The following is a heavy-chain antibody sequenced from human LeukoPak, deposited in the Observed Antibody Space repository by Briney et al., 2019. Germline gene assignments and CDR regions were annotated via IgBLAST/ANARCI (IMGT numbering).Heavy chain of an antibody. CDR2: ISGGGGST. V-gene: IGHV3-23*01. CDR3: TRLHGAYPIDF. Sequence: GGSLRLSCAASGFTFSSYVMNWVRQAPGKGLEWVSAISGGGGSTYYADSVKGRFTISRDNSKKTLYLQMNSLRAEDTAVYYCTRLHGAYPIDFWGQGTLVTVSS. CDR1: GFTFSSYV. J-gene: IGHJ4*02. D-gene: IGHD4/OR15-4a*01.